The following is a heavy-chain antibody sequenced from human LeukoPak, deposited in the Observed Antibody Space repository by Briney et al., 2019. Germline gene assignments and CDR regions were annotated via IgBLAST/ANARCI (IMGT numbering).Heavy chain of an antibody. CDR2: ISTSGSTI. Sequence: GGSLRLSCAASGFTFSSYEMNWVRQAPGKGLDWVSYISTSGSTINYADSVKGRFTISRDNAKNSLYLQMNSLRAEDTAVYYCATSRGSWPDYFDYWGQGTLVTVSS. J-gene: IGHJ4*02. CDR3: ATSRGSWPDYFDY. CDR1: GFTFSSYE. V-gene: IGHV3-48*03. D-gene: IGHD6-13*01.